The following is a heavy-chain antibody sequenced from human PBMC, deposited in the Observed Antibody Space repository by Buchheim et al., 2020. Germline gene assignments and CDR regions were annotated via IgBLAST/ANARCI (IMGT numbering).Heavy chain of an antibody. CDR2: ITLSGSST. V-gene: IGHV3-23*01. Sequence: DVQLLESGGGLIHPGGSLRLSCVGSGFTFSSYGMGWVRQAPGKGLEWVSGITLSGSSTYYADSVKGRFTISRDNSKNTLYLQMNSLRAEDTAVYYCAKELYLGYWYFDFWGRGTL. D-gene: IGHD3-10*01. CDR3: AKELYLGYWYFDF. J-gene: IGHJ2*01. CDR1: GFTFSSYG.